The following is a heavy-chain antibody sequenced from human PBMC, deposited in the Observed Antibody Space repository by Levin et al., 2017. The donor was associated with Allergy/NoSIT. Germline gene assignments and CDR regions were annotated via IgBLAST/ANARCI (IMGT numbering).Heavy chain of an antibody. CDR2: ISAYNGNT. CDR3: ARATQFVYYDIVTETLDYGMDV. V-gene: IGHV1-18*01. Sequence: GESLKISCKASGYTFTSYYISWVRQAPGQGLEWMGWISAYNGNTNYAQKVQGRVTMTTDTSTSTVYMELRSLRSDDTAVYYCARATQFVYYDIVTETLDYGMDVWGQGTTVTVSS. D-gene: IGHD3-9*01. J-gene: IGHJ6*02. CDR1: GYTFTSYY.